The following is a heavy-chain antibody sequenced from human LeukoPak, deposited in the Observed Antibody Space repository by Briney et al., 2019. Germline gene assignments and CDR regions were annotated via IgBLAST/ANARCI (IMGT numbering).Heavy chain of an antibody. J-gene: IGHJ4*02. CDR2: IDWDDDK. CDR1: GFSLSTSGMC. V-gene: IGHV2-70*01. D-gene: IGHD6-19*01. CDR3: ARTSIAVAGPYYFDY. Sequence: SGPALVKPPQTLTLTCTFSGFSLSTSGMCVRWIRQPPGKALEWLALIDWDDDKYYSTSLKTRLTISKDTSKNQVVLTMTNMDPVDTATYYCARTSIAVAGPYYFDYWGQGTLVAVSS.